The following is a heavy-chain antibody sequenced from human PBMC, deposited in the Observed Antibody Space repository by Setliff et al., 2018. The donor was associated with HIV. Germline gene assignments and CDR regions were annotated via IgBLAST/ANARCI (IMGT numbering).Heavy chain of an antibody. J-gene: IGHJ4*02. CDR3: ARGSESLTYFDN. CDR1: GFSLSTSAMC. D-gene: IGHD3-10*01. V-gene: IGHV2-70*11. Sequence: SGPTLVNPTQTLTLTCTFSGFSLSTSAMCVSWIRQPPGKALEWLARIDWDDAKYYSTSLKTRLTISKDTSKNQVVLTMTNMDPVDTATYYCARGSESLTYFDNLGPGTLVTVSS. CDR2: IDWDDAK.